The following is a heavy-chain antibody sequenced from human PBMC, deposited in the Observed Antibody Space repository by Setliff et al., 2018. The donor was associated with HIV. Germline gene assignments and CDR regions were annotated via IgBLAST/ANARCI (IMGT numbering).Heavy chain of an antibody. CDR1: GYTFTDYY. CDR3: ARFRKFQLVGALDY. Sequence: ASVKVSCKASGYTFTDYYMQWVRQAPGQGLEWMGRINPDSGGANYAQKFQGRVTMTRNTSISTAYMELSSLRSEDTAVYYCARFRKFQLVGALDYWGQGTLVTVSS. V-gene: IGHV1-2*06. J-gene: IGHJ4*02. D-gene: IGHD1-26*01. CDR2: INPDSGGA.